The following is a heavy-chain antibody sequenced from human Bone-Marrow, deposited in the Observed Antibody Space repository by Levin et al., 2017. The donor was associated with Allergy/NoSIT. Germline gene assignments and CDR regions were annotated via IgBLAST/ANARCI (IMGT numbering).Heavy chain of an antibody. Sequence: GGSLRLSCAASGFTFSTYAMTWVRQAPGKGLEWVSVISGNGGDTDYAASVKGRFTISRDNSKNTLYLQMNSLRAEDTAVYYCAKDYYDSSGFFDYWGQGSLVTVSS. V-gene: IGHV3-23*01. D-gene: IGHD3-22*01. J-gene: IGHJ4*02. CDR3: AKDYYDSSGFFDY. CDR2: ISGNGGDT. CDR1: GFTFSTYA.